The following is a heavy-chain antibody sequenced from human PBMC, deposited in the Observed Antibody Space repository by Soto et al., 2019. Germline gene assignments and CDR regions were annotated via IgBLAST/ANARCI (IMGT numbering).Heavy chain of an antibody. Sequence: EASVKVSCKASGFTFTSSAVQWVRQARGQRLEWIGWIVVGSGNTNYAQKFQERVTITRDMSTSTAYMELSSLRSEDTAVYYCAADAYYYDSSGYYQGLFDYWGQGTLVTVSS. CDR2: IVVGSGNT. CDR1: GFTFTSSA. CDR3: AADAYYYDSSGYYQGLFDY. J-gene: IGHJ4*02. D-gene: IGHD3-22*01. V-gene: IGHV1-58*01.